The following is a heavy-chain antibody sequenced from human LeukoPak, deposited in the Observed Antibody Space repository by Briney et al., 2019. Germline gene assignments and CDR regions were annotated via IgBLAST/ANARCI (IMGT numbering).Heavy chain of an antibody. CDR2: INPSGGST. CDR3: ARDRGTGSGSYKNWFDP. Sequence: ASVKVSCKASGYTFTGNYIHWVRQAPGQGLEWMGIINPSGGSTSYAQKFQGRVTMTRDTSTSTVYMELSSLRSEDTAVYYCARDRGTGSGSYKNWFDPWGQGTLVTVSS. J-gene: IGHJ5*02. CDR1: GYTFTGNY. V-gene: IGHV1-46*01. D-gene: IGHD3-10*01.